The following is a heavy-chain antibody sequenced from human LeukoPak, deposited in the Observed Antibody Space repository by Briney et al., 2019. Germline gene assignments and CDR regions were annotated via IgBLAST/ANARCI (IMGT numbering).Heavy chain of an antibody. CDR1: GFTFSSYG. D-gene: IGHD6-13*01. J-gene: IGHJ4*02. V-gene: IGHV3-33*01. Sequence: GGSLRLSCAASGFTFSSYGMHWVRQAPGKGLEWVAAIWDDGTNKYYADSVKGRFTISRDSSKSTLFLQMNSLRAEDTAVYYCARALGGSWYQKAAFDYRGQGTLVTVSS. CDR2: IWDDGTNK. CDR3: ARALGGSWYQKAAFDY.